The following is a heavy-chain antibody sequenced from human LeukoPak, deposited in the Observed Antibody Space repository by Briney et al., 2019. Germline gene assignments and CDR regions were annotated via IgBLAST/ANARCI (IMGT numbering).Heavy chain of an antibody. CDR1: GYTFTGYY. J-gene: IGHJ6*03. CDR2: INPNSGGT. D-gene: IGHD2-2*01. Sequence: ASVKVSCKASGYTFTGYYMHWVRQAPGQGLEWMGWINPNSGGTNYAQKFQGRVTMTRDTSISTAYMELSRLRSGDTAVYYCARDRVFLEYCSSTSCENHYYYYMDVWGKGTTVTVSS. CDR3: ARDRVFLEYCSSTSCENHYYYYMDV. V-gene: IGHV1-2*02.